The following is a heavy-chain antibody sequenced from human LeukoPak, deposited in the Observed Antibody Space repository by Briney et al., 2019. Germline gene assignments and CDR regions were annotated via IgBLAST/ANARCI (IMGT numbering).Heavy chain of an antibody. CDR3: ARDQRDLTYAGYFDS. CDR1: GYTFTSYG. V-gene: IGHV1-18*01. Sequence: ASVKVSCKASGYTFTSYGISWVRQAPGQGLEWMGWISTYNTNTRYAQSLQGRVTMTTDTSTSTAYLELRSLTSDDTAIYYCARDQRDLTYAGYFDSWGQGTLVTVSS. J-gene: IGHJ4*02. CDR2: ISTYNTNT. D-gene: IGHD2-21*02.